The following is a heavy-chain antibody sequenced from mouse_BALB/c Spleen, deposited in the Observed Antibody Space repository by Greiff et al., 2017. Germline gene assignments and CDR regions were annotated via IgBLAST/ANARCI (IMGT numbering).Heavy chain of an antibody. CDR3: ARGEYGNPAWFAY. CDR1: GDSITSGY. Sequence: EVMLVESGPSLVKPSQTLSLTCSVTGDSITSGYWNWIRKFPGNKLEYMGYISYSGSTYYNPSLKSRISITRDTSKNQYYLQLNSVTTEDTATYYCARGEYGNPAWFAYWGQGTLVTVSA. J-gene: IGHJ3*01. CDR2: ISYSGST. D-gene: IGHD2-10*02. V-gene: IGHV3-8*02.